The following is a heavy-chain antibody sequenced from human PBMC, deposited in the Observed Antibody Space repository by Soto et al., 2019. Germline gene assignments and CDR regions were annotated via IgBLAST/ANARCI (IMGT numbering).Heavy chain of an antibody. J-gene: IGHJ4*02. CDR3: AVLIPPQAY. CDR2: ISGVGGST. V-gene: IGHV3-74*01. Sequence: GGSLRLSCAASGLTASGLTFSNYWMHWVRQAPGKELVWVSRISGVGGSTDYADSVKGRFTISRDNAKNTLYLQMSSLRAEDTAVYYCAVLIPPQAYWSQGTLVTVSS. D-gene: IGHD2-2*02. CDR1: GLTASGLTFSNYW.